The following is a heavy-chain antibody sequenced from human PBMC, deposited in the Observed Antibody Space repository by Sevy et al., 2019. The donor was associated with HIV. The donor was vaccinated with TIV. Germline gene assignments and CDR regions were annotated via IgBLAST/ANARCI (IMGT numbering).Heavy chain of an antibody. CDR1: GFTFSNAW. D-gene: IGHD3-10*01. Sequence: GESLKISCAASGFTFSNAWMSWVRQAPGKGLEWVGRIKSKTDGGTIDCAAPVKGRFSISRDDSKNTLYLQMNSLKIEDTAVYYCASRHYYGSGSYPDSWGQGILVTVSS. J-gene: IGHJ4*02. CDR3: ASRHYYGSGSYPDS. CDR2: IKSKTDGGTI. V-gene: IGHV3-15*01.